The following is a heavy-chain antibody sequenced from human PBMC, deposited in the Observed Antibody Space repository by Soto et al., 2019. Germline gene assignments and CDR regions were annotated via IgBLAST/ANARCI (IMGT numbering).Heavy chain of an antibody. CDR2: MNPNTGNS. D-gene: IGHD1-1*01. J-gene: IGHJ4*02. Sequence: ASVKVSCKASGYTFTSNDIYWVRQATGQGLEWMGWMNPNTGNSAYAQKFQGRVTVTSDTSINTVHMELNSLRSEDTAVYYCARRAETNGWNGFGADKYYFDFWGQGTLVTVSS. CDR1: GYTFTSND. CDR3: ARRAETNGWNGFGADKYYFDF. V-gene: IGHV1-8*01.